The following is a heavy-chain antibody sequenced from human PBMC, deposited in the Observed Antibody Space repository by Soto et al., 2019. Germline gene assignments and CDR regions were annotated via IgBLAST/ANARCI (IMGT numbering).Heavy chain of an antibody. Sequence: SETLSLTCTVSGGSISSGGYYWSWIRQHPGKGLEWIGYIYYSGSTYNNPSLKSRVTISVDTSKNQFSLKLSSVTAADTAVYYCAREKRTVTTIIYPHAFEIWGQGTMVTVAS. CDR2: IYYSGST. CDR3: AREKRTVTTIIYPHAFEI. V-gene: IGHV4-31*03. D-gene: IGHD4-4*01. J-gene: IGHJ3*02. CDR1: GGSISSGGYY.